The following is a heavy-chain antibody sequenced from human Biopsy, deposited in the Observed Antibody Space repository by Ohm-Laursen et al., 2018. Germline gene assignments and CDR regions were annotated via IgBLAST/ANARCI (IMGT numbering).Heavy chain of an antibody. D-gene: IGHD3-22*01. J-gene: IGHJ6*02. Sequence: GTLSLTCAVYGESFNGYYWSWTPQTPGKGLEWIGEINLRGRTNYNPSLKSRVTISVDTSKNQFSLKVRSVTAADTAVYYCVRGVDYYDPYHYYALDVWGQGTTVTVSS. CDR3: VRGVDYYDPYHYYALDV. CDR1: GESFNGYY. CDR2: INLRGRT. V-gene: IGHV4-34*01.